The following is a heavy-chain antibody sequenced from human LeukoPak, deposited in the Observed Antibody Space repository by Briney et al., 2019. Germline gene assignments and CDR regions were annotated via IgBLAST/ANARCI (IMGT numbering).Heavy chain of an antibody. CDR1: GGTFSSYA. CDR3: ARDDTMVRGDNWFDP. Sequence: ASVKVSCKASGGTFSSYAISWVRQAPGQGLEWMGGIIPIFGTANYAQKFQGRVTITADESTSTAYMELSSPRSEDTAVYYCARDDTMVRGDNWFDPWGQGTLVTVSS. D-gene: IGHD3-10*01. CDR2: IIPIFGTA. V-gene: IGHV1-69*01. J-gene: IGHJ5*02.